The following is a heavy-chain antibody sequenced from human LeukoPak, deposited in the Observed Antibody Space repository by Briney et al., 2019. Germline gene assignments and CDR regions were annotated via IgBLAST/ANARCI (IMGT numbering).Heavy chain of an antibody. J-gene: IGHJ3*02. CDR3: AREGQLERPNPDAFDI. D-gene: IGHD1-1*01. CDR2: ISSSSSYI. CDR1: GFTFSSYS. V-gene: IGHV3-21*01. Sequence: PGGSLRLSCAASGFTFSSYSMNWVRQAPGKGLEWVSSISSSSSYIYYADSVKGRFTISRDNAKNSLYLQMNSLRAEDTAVYYCAREGQLERPNPDAFDIWGQGTMVTVSS.